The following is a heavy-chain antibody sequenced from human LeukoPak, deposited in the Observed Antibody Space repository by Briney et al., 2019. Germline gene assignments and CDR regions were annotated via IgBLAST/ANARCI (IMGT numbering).Heavy chain of an antibody. CDR2: MNPNSGNT. J-gene: IGHJ6*03. CDR1: GYTFTSHD. D-gene: IGHD3-10*01. Sequence: ASVKVSCKASGYTFTSHDINWVRQATGQGLEWMGWMNPNSGNTGYAQKFQGRVTMTRNTSISTAYMELSSLRSEDTAVYYCARVNVWFGELTDYYYYMDVWGKGTTVTISS. V-gene: IGHV1-8*02. CDR3: ARVNVWFGELTDYYYYMDV.